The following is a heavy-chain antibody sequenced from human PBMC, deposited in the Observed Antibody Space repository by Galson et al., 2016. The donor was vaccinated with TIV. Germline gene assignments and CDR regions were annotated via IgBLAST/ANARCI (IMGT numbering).Heavy chain of an antibody. D-gene: IGHD3-10*01. V-gene: IGHV1-69*11. CDR1: GDTFASYA. CDR2: IIPILGSS. CDR3: ARVRFGELSGYYYYMDV. Sequence: SCKASGDTFASYAFSWVRQAPGQGLEAMGRIIPILGSSDYAQRFQGRVTITADASTSTVYMELRSLRSEDTAMYYCARVRFGELSGYYYYMDVWGKGTTVTVSS. J-gene: IGHJ6*03.